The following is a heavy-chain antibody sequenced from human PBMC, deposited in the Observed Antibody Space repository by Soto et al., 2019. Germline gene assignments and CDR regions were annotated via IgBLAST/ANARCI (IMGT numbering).Heavy chain of an antibody. D-gene: IGHD5-12*01. CDR3: ARGGSGYDYRGYGMDV. V-gene: IGHV4-31*03. Sequence: QVQLQESGPGLVKPSQTLSLTCTVSGGSISSGGYYWSWIRQHPGKGLEWIGDIYYSGTTYYNPSLKSRVTISVDTSKNQFSLKLNSVTAADTAVYYCARGGSGYDYRGYGMDVWGQGTTVTVSS. CDR1: GGSISSGGYY. CDR2: IYYSGTT. J-gene: IGHJ6*02.